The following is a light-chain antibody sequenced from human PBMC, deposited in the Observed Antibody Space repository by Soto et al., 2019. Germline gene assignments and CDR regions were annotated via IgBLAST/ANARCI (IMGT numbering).Light chain of an antibody. V-gene: IGKV3-20*01. Sequence: EIVLTQSPGTLCMSPGXSATLSCRASQSCSSYLAWYQQKPGQAPRLLMYGASSRATGTPDRFSGSGSGTDFTLTISRLEPEDFAVYYCQQYGSSPLTFGGGTKVDIK. CDR2: GAS. J-gene: IGKJ4*01. CDR1: QSCSSY. CDR3: QQYGSSPLT.